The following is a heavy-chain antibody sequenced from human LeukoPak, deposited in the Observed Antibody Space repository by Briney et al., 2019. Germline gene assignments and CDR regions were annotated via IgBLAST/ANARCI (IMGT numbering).Heavy chain of an antibody. CDR2: INHSGST. V-gene: IGHV4-34*01. J-gene: IGHJ4*02. Sequence: PSETLSLTCAVYGGSFSGYYWSWIRQPPGKGLEWIGEINHSGSTNYNPSLKSRVTISVDTSKNQFSLKLSSVTAADTAVYYCAGGPYSGSRLPGAFDYWGQGTLVTVSS. D-gene: IGHD1-26*01. CDR3: AGGPYSGSRLPGAFDY. CDR1: GGSFSGYY.